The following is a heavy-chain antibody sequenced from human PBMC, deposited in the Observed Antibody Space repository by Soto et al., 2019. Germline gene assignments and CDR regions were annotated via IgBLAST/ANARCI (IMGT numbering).Heavy chain of an antibody. D-gene: IGHD2-2*01. CDR1: GFTFSSYS. CDR3: AREDIVVVPAAFLRYYYYYMDV. J-gene: IGHJ6*03. Sequence: GGSLRLSCAASGFTFSSYSMNWVRQAPGKGLEWVSSISSSSSYINYADSVKGRFTISRDNAKNSLYLQMNSLRAEDTAVYYCAREDIVVVPAAFLRYYYYYMDVWGKGTTVTVSS. V-gene: IGHV3-21*01. CDR2: ISSSSSYI.